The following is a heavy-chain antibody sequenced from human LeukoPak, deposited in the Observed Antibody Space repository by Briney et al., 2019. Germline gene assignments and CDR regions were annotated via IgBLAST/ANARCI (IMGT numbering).Heavy chain of an antibody. D-gene: IGHD5-12*01. Sequence: ASVKVSCKASGYTFTAYYMHWVRQAPGQGLEWMGWINPNSGGTNYAQKFQGRVTMTRDTSISTAYMELSRLRSDDTAVYYCARDMGGGYSGYDGPNDAFDIWGQGTMVTVSS. CDR3: ARDMGGGYSGYDGPNDAFDI. CDR1: GYTFTAYY. CDR2: INPNSGGT. V-gene: IGHV1-2*02. J-gene: IGHJ3*02.